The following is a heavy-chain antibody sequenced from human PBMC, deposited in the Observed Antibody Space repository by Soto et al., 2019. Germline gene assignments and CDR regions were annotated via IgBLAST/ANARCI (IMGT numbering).Heavy chain of an antibody. CDR2: IYYSGST. CDR3: ARRSLLWFGEFVNWFDP. CDR1: GGSISRSSYY. J-gene: IGHJ5*02. V-gene: IGHV4-39*01. Sequence: QLQLQESGPGLVKPSETLSLTCTVSGGSISRSSYYWGWIRQPPGKGLEWIGSIYYSGSTYYNPSLKSRVTISVDTSKNQFSLKLSSVTAADTAVYYCARRSLLWFGEFVNWFDPWGQGTLVTVSS. D-gene: IGHD3-10*01.